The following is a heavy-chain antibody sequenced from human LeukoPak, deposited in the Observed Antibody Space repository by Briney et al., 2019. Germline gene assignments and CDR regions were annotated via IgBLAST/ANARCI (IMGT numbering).Heavy chain of an antibody. CDR1: GGSFSGYY. Sequence: KASETLSLTCAVYGGSFSGYYWSWIRQPPGKGLEWIGEINHSGSTNYNPSLKSRVTISVDTSKNQFSLKLSSVTAADTAVYYCASLVRRSGSSFVQNAFDIWGQGTMVTVSS. CDR2: INHSGST. J-gene: IGHJ3*02. D-gene: IGHD6-6*01. V-gene: IGHV4-34*01. CDR3: ASLVRRSGSSFVQNAFDI.